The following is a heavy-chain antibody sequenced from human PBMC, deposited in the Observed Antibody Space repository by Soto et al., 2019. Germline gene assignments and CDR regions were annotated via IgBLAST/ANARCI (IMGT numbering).Heavy chain of an antibody. CDR2: IYSGGST. V-gene: IGHV3-66*04. Sequence: EVQLVESGGGLVQPGGSLRLSCATSGFTVSSNYMSWVRQAPGKGLEWVSVIYSGGSTYYADSVKGRFTISRDNSKNTLYLQMNSLRAEDTAVYYCARHNEGYGDYADESVAGTRGGFDPWGQGTLVTVSS. CDR1: GFTVSSNY. J-gene: IGHJ5*02. D-gene: IGHD4-17*01. CDR3: ARHNEGYGDYADESVAGTRGGFDP.